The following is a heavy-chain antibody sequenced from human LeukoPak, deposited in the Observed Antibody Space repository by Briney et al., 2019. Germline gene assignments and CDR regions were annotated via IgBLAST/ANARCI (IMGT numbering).Heavy chain of an antibody. CDR3: AREGSSGPLRPDAFDI. CDR2: ISAYNGNT. D-gene: IGHD3-22*01. V-gene: IGHV1-18*01. J-gene: IGHJ3*02. Sequence: ASVKVSCKASGYTFTSYGISWVRQAPGQGLEWMGWISAYNGNTNYAQKLQGRVTMTTDTSTSTAYMELRSLRSDDTAVYYCAREGSSGPLRPDAFDIWGQGTMVTVSS. CDR1: GYTFTSYG.